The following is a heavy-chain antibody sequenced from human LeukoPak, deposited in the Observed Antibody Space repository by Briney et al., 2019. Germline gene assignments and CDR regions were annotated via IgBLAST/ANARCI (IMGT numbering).Heavy chain of an antibody. V-gene: IGHV1-2*02. CDR1: GYTFTRHY. CDR2: INPSSGGT. J-gene: IGHJ6*03. CDR3: ARDHPPGSYNYYYYMDV. Sequence: ASVKVSCKASGYTFTRHYMNWVRQAPGQGLEWMGKINPSSGGTGYAQKFQGRVTMTRDTSISTAYMELSRLRSDDTAVYYCARDHPPGSYNYYYYMDVWGKGTTVTVSS. D-gene: IGHD1-26*01.